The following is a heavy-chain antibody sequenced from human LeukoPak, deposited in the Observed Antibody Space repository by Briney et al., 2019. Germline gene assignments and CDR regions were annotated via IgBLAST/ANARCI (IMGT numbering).Heavy chain of an antibody. Sequence: SETLSLTCAVSGGSISSSNWWSWVRQPPGKGLEWIGEIYHSGSTNYNPSLKSRVTISVDKSKNQFSLKLSSVTAADTAVYYCAGYPDYYDSSGSERFDYWGQGTLVTVSS. J-gene: IGHJ4*02. CDR1: GGSISSSNW. CDR2: IYHSGST. D-gene: IGHD3-22*01. V-gene: IGHV4-4*02. CDR3: AGYPDYYDSSGSERFDY.